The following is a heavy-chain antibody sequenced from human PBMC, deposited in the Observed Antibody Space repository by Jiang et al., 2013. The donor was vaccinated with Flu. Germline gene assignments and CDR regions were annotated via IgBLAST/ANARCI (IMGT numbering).Heavy chain of an antibody. CDR1: GTVSLTTVL. Sequence: GLVKPSQTLSLTCAISGTVSLTTVLFGTDQAVPSRGLEWLGKTYYKSKWYVESAVSVKSRITITADTSKNQFSLHLNSVTPGDTAVYYCARGIVYAIDVWGQGTTVTVSS. CDR2: TYYKSKWYV. V-gene: IGHV6-1*01. D-gene: IGHD1-26*01. J-gene: IGHJ6*02. CDR3: ARGIVYAIDV.